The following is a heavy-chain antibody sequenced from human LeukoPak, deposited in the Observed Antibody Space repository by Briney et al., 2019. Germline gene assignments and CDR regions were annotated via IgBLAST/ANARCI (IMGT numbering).Heavy chain of an antibody. V-gene: IGHV3-23*01. CDR3: ARGARGKVQLSYFDY. J-gene: IGHJ4*02. D-gene: IGHD5-24*01. Sequence: ETLSLTCAVYGGSFSGYYWSWVRQAPGKGLEWVSAISGSGGSTYYADSVKGRFTISRDNSKNTLYLQMNSLRAEDTAVYYCARGARGKVQLSYFDYWGQGTLVTVSS. CDR1: GGSFSGYY. CDR2: ISGSGGST.